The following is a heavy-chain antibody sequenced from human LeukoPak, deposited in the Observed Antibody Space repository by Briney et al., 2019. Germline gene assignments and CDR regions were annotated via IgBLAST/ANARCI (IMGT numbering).Heavy chain of an antibody. CDR3: ARGGTTVVYYYYYYMDV. J-gene: IGHJ6*03. CDR1: GYTFTSYA. D-gene: IGHD4-23*01. CDR2: INAGNGNT. V-gene: IGHV1-3*01. Sequence: ASVKVSCKASGYTFTSYAMHWVRQAPGQRLEWMGWINAGNGNTKYSQKFQGRVTMTRDTSTSTVYMELSSLRSEDTAVYYCARGGTTVVYYYYYYMDVWGKGTTVTVSS.